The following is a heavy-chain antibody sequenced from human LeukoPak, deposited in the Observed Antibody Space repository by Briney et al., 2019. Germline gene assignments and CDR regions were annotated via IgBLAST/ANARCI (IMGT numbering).Heavy chain of an antibody. CDR3: ATVVIPYYYYYMDV. D-gene: IGHD3-22*01. V-gene: IGHV3-7*01. J-gene: IGHJ6*03. CDR1: GFTFSSYW. Sequence: GGSLRLSCAASGFTFSSYWMSWVRQAPGKGLEGVANIKQDGSEKYDVDSVKGRFTISRDNAKNSLYLQMNSLRAEDTAVYYCATVVIPYYYYYMDVWGKGTTVTVSS. CDR2: IKQDGSEK.